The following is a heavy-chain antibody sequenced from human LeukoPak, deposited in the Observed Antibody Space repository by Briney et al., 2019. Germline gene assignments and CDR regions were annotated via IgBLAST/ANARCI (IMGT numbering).Heavy chain of an antibody. J-gene: IGHJ4*02. V-gene: IGHV3-21*01. CDR3: ARGPLYYYDSSGLPSLYFDY. D-gene: IGHD3-22*01. CDR2: ISSSSSYI. Sequence: GGSLRLSCAASGFTFSGYSMNWVRQAPGKGLEWVSSISSSSSYIYYADSVKGRFTISRDNAKNSLYLQMNSLRAEDTAVYYCARGPLYYYDSSGLPSLYFDYWGQGTLVTVSS. CDR1: GFTFSGYS.